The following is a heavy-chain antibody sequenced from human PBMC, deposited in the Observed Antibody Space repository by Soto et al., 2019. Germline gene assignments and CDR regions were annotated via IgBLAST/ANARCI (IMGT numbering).Heavy chain of an antibody. V-gene: IGHV4-34*01. D-gene: IGHD6-13*01. J-gene: IGHJ4*02. Sequence: SETLSLTCAVYGGSFSGYYWSWIRQPPGKGLEWIGEINHSGSTNYNPSLKSRVSISVDTSKSQFSLKLSSVTAADTAVYYCARRNPPIGAAGSIDSWGQGTQVTVSS. CDR3: ARRNPPIGAAGSIDS. CDR1: GGSFSGYY. CDR2: INHSGST.